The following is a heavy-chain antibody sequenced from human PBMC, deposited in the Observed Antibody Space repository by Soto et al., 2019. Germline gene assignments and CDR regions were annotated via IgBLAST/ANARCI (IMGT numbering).Heavy chain of an antibody. V-gene: IGHV3-74*01. CDR2: INSDGSST. J-gene: IGHJ6*02. CDR3: ARERYYGMDV. Sequence: EVQLVESGGGLVQPGGSLRLSCAASGFTFSNYWMYWVRQAPGKGLVWVSHINSDGSSTGYADSVKGRFTISRDNAKSTMNLQMNSLRAEDTAVYYCARERYYGMDVWGQGTTVIVSS. CDR1: GFTFSNYW.